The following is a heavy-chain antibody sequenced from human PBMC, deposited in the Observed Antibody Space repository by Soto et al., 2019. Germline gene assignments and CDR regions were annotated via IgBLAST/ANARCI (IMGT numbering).Heavy chain of an antibody. CDR2: IYHSGST. J-gene: IGHJ4*02. CDR1: GGSISSGGYS. Sequence: PSETLSLTCAVSGGSISSGGYSWSWIRHPPGKGLEWIGYIYHSGSTYYNPSLKSRVTISVDRSKNQFSLKLSSVTAADTAVYHCARVPDYWGQGTLVTVSS. V-gene: IGHV4-30-2*01. CDR3: ARVPDY.